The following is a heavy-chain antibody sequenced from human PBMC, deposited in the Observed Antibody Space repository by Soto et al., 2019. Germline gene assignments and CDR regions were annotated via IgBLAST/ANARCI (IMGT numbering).Heavy chain of an antibody. CDR1: GFTLSSST. V-gene: IGHV3-23*01. CDR2: ITFSGDT. CDR3: AKGAYYESFL. J-gene: IGHJ4*02. D-gene: IGHD3-16*01. Sequence: EVQVLESGGGLVHPGGSLRLSCAASGFTLSSSTMTWVRQAPGKGLEWVSVITFSGDTYYAGSVQGRFTISRDNSKNTLYLQMTSLRAEDTAFCYCAKGAYYESFLWGQGTLVTVSS.